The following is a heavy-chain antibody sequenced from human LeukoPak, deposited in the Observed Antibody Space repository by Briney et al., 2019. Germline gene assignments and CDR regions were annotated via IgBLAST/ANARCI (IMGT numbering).Heavy chain of an antibody. Sequence: GGSLRLSCAASGFIFSSHWMSWVRQAPGKGLEWVSSISSSSSYIYYADSVKGRFTISRDNAKNSLYLQMNSLRAEDTAVYYCARVSAAGADWGQGTLVTVSS. CDR2: ISSSSSYI. V-gene: IGHV3-21*01. CDR3: ARVSAAGAD. D-gene: IGHD6-13*01. CDR1: GFIFSSHW. J-gene: IGHJ4*02.